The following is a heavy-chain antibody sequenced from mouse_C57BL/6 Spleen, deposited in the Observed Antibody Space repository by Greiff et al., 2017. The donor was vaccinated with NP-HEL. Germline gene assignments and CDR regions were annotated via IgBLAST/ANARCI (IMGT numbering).Heavy chain of an antibody. J-gene: IGHJ2*01. D-gene: IGHD1-1*01. CDR2: IYPGSGST. CDR1: GYTFTSYW. V-gene: IGHV1-55*01. Sequence: QVQLQQPGAELVKPGASVKMSCKASGYTFTSYWITWVTQRPGQGLEWLGDIYPGSGSTNYNEKFKSKATLTVDTSSSTAYMQLSSLTSEDSAVYYCARRTTVVAVDYWGQGTTLTVSS. CDR3: ARRTTVVAVDY.